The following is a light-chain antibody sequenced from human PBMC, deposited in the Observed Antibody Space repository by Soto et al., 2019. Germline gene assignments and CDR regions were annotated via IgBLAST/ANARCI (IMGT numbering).Light chain of an antibody. J-gene: IGLJ2*01. CDR2: DVR. Sequence: QSALTQPASVSGSPGQSITISCTGTSSDVGGYNYVSWYQHYPGKAPKVLIYDVRNRPSGVSNRFSGSKSGNTASLTISGLQAEDEADYYCSSHTSSSTVVFGGGTQLTVL. CDR3: SSHTSSSTVV. CDR1: SSDVGGYNY. V-gene: IGLV2-14*03.